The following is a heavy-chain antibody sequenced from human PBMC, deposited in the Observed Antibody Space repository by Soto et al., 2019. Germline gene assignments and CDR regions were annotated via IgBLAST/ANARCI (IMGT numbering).Heavy chain of an antibody. J-gene: IGHJ4*02. Sequence: EFQLLESGGDLVQPGGSLRLSCAASGFTFSSNAMTWLRQAPGKGLEWVSTISDSGGRTYYADSVKRRFTISRDNSKHTLYLHMNRLRDEDTAVLYCAKQQMGWYDFDYWGKGTRVTVSS. CDR3: AKQQMGWYDFDY. V-gene: IGHV3-23*01. CDR2: ISDSGGRT. CDR1: GFTFSSNA. D-gene: IGHD6-19*01.